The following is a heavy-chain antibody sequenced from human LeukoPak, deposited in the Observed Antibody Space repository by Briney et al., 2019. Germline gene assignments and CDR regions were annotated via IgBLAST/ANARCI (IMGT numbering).Heavy chain of an antibody. CDR3: ARGIGDILTGYRY. D-gene: IGHD3-9*01. CDR2: ISAYNGNT. CDR1: GYTFTSYG. V-gene: IGHV1-18*01. J-gene: IGHJ4*02. Sequence: ASVKVSCKASGYTFTSYGISWVRQAPGQGLEWMGCISAYNGNTNYPQKLQGRVTMTTNTSTSPAYMELRSVRSDDPAVYYCARGIGDILTGYRYWGQGTLVTVSS.